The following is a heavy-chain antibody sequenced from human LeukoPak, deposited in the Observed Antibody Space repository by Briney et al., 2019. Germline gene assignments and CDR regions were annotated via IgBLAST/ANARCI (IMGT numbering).Heavy chain of an antibody. CDR3: AREVYCSSTSCYTGYFQH. Sequence: PGGSLRLSCAASGFTFSSYWMSWVRQAPGKGLEWVANIKQDGSEKYYVDSVKGRFTISRDNAKNSLYPQMNSLRAEDTAVYYCAREVYCSSTSCYTGYFQHWGQGTLVTVSS. V-gene: IGHV3-7*01. CDR1: GFTFSSYW. J-gene: IGHJ1*01. D-gene: IGHD2-2*02. CDR2: IKQDGSEK.